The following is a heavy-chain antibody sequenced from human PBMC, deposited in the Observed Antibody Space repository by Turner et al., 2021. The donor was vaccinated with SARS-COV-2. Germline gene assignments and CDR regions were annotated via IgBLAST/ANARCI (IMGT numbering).Heavy chain of an antibody. CDR1: GFTFSGYR. CDR2: ISSSSSYI. V-gene: IGHV3-21*01. Sequence: EVQLVASGGGLVKPGGSLRLSCAASGFTFSGYRMNWVRQAPGNGLEWVSSISSSSSYIYYADSMKGRFTISRDNAKNSLYLQMNSLRAEDTAVYYCARGTYYYDSSTYSGTNWFDPWGQGTLVTVSS. J-gene: IGHJ5*02. D-gene: IGHD3-22*01. CDR3: ARGTYYYDSSTYSGTNWFDP.